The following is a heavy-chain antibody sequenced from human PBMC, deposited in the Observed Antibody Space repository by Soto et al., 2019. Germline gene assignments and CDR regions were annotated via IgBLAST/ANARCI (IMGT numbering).Heavy chain of an antibody. CDR1: GFTFSSYA. D-gene: IGHD3-3*01. Sequence: LRLSCAASGFTFSSYAMHWVRQAPGKGLEWVAVISYDGSNKYYADSVKGRFTISRDNSKNTLYLQMNSLRAEDTAVYYCARGTFWSGYSSGMDVWGQGTTVTVSS. CDR3: ARGTFWSGYSSGMDV. CDR2: ISYDGSNK. V-gene: IGHV3-30-3*01. J-gene: IGHJ6*02.